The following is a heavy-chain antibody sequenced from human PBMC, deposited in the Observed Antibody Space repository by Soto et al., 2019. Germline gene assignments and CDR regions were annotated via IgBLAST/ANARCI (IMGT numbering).Heavy chain of an antibody. J-gene: IGHJ4*02. CDR2: ISGSGSST. D-gene: IGHD6-19*01. Sequence: GGSLRLSCAASPSTFSNYAMTWVRQAPGKGLEWVSAISGSGSSTHYADSVKGRFFVSRDNSKKTPYVQMHRLSYEDTAVTSCAQGGYGSGWYLVMKEWGQGTLDIVSA. V-gene: IGHV3-23*01. CDR3: AQGGYGSGWYLVMKE. CDR1: PSTFSNYA.